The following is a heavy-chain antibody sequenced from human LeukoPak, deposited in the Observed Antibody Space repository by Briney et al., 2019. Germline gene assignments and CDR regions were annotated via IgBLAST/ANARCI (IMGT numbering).Heavy chain of an antibody. D-gene: IGHD1-20*01. CDR1: GFTFSSYA. Sequence: PGGSLRLSCAASGFTFSSYAMSWVRQAPGKGLEWVSAISGSGGSTYYADSVKGRFTISRDNSKNTLYLQMNSLRAEDTAVYYCARAGETYNWNPVNFDFWGQGTLVTVSS. CDR2: ISGSGGST. CDR3: ARAGETYNWNPVNFDF. V-gene: IGHV3-23*01. J-gene: IGHJ4*02.